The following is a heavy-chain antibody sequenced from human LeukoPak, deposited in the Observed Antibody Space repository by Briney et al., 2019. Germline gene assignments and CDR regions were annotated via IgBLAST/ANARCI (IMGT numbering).Heavy chain of an antibody. J-gene: IGHJ4*02. CDR2: IYPGDSDT. Sequence: GESLQISCKGSGSSLTRYWIGWVRQLPGKGLEWMGIIYPGDSDTRYSPSFQGQVTITADKSISTAYLQWSSLKASDTAMYYCARQGVGGYYDSSVLSFDYWGQGTLVTVSS. V-gene: IGHV5-51*01. CDR3: ARQGVGGYYDSSVLSFDY. D-gene: IGHD3-22*01. CDR1: GSSLTRYW.